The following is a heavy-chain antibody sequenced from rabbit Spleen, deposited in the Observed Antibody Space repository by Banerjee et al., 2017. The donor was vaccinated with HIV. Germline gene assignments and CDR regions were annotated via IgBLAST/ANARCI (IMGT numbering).Heavy chain of an antibody. D-gene: IGHD1-1*01. Sequence: QSLEEAGGDLVKPGASLTLTCTASGVSFSSNSYMCWVRQAPGKGLEWIGCIDAGSSGFTYFATWAKCRFTCSKTSSTTVTLQMTSLTAADTATYFCARDLTDVIGWNFKLWGPGTLVTVS. CDR3: ARDLTDVIGWNFKL. J-gene: IGHJ4*01. V-gene: IGHV1S40*01. CDR2: IDAGSSGFT. CDR1: GVSFSSNSY.